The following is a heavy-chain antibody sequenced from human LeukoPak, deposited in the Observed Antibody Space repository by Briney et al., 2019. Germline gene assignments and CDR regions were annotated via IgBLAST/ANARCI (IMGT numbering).Heavy chain of an antibody. CDR2: IRYDGSNK. J-gene: IGHJ4*02. V-gene: IGHV3-30*02. CDR1: GFTFSNYG. Sequence: GGSLRLSCAASGFTFSNYGMHWVRQAPGKGLEWVAFIRYDGSNKYYADSVKGRFTISRDNAKNTLYLQMNSLRAEDTAVYYCARPYCSGGSCYGNWGQGTLVTVSS. D-gene: IGHD2-15*01. CDR3: ARPYCSGGSCYGN.